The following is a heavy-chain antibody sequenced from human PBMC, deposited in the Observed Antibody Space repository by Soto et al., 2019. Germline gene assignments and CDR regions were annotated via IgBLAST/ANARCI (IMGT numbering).Heavy chain of an antibody. Sequence: SGTLSLTCTVSGGSISSYYWSWIRQPPGKGLEWIGYIYYSGSTNYNPSLKSRVTISVDTSKNQFSLQLNSVTPEDTAVYYCVRLIGNSWLDSWGQGTVVTVSS. CDR1: GGSISSYY. D-gene: IGHD2-8*01. CDR3: VRLIGNSWLDS. J-gene: IGHJ5*01. CDR2: IYYSGST. V-gene: IGHV4-59*12.